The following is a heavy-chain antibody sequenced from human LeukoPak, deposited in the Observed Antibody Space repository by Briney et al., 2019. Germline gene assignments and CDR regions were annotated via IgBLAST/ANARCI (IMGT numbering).Heavy chain of an antibody. CDR3: ARVYCSGGNCYHFDY. CDR1: GGSFSGYY. CDR2: IYSSGTT. D-gene: IGHD2-15*01. V-gene: IGHV4-59*10. Sequence: SETLSLTCAVYGGSFSGYYWSWIRQPPGKGLEWIGRIYSSGTTDYNPSLKSRVVMSVDTSKNQVSLKLSAVTAADTAVYYCARVYCSGGNCYHFDYWGQGTLVTVSS. J-gene: IGHJ4*02.